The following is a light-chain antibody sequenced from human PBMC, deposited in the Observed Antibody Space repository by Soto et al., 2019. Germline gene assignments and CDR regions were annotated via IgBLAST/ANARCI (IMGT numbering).Light chain of an antibody. Sequence: QSALTQPASVSGSPGQSITISCTGTTRDIGSYNLVSWFQQYPGKTPKLVVYEGSKRPSGVSDRFSGSKSGNTASLTISGLRAEDEADYYCSLYTGYHTVVCGGGTKLTVL. CDR2: EGS. J-gene: IGLJ2*01. CDR1: TRDIGSYNL. V-gene: IGLV2-23*01. CDR3: SLYTGYHTVV.